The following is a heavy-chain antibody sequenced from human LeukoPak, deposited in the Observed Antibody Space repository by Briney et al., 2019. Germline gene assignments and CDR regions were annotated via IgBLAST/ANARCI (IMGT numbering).Heavy chain of an antibody. Sequence: SETLSLTCAVYGGSFSAYYWNWIRQPPGKGLEWIGYIYYSGTTYYNPSLKSRVTISVDTSKNQFSLKLTSVTAADTAVYYCARGPYGSGSYYWGQGTLVTVSS. J-gene: IGHJ4*02. CDR2: IYYSGTT. V-gene: IGHV4-30-4*08. D-gene: IGHD3-10*01. CDR3: ARGPYGSGSYY. CDR1: GGSFSAYY.